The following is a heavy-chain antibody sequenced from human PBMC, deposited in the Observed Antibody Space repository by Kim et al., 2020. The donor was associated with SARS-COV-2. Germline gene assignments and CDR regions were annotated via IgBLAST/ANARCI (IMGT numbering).Heavy chain of an antibody. Sequence: GGSLRLSCAASGFLFNLYEMNWVRQAPGKGLEWISDISLNGTAVKYADSVEGRFTISRDNANNSLFLQMNSLRVEDTAVYYCARTRYGDFFIFDYWGQGALVTVSS. J-gene: IGHJ4*02. CDR2: ISLNGTAV. CDR3: ARTRYGDFFIFDY. CDR1: GFLFNLYE. D-gene: IGHD4-17*01. V-gene: IGHV3-48*03.